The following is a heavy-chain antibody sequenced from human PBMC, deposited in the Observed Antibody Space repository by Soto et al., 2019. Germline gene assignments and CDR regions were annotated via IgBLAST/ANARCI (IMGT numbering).Heavy chain of an antibody. J-gene: IGHJ6*02. CDR2: IHSGGSRI. CDR1: GFTCITHH. D-gene: IGHD4-17*01. V-gene: IGHV3-48*03. Sequence: GVFLRISSTASGFTCITHHMNWIRPAPGKGLEWVSYIHSGGSRIYYADSVKGRFTISRDNAKNSLYLQMNSLRAEDTAVYYCARDGSTVTTNYHYAMDVWGQGTTVTVSS. CDR3: ARDGSTVTTNYHYAMDV.